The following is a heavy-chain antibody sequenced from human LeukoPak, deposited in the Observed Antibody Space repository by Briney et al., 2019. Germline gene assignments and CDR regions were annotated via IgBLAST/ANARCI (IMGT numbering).Heavy chain of an antibody. Sequence: PGGSLRLSCAASGFTVSSNYMNWVRQAPGKGLEWVSVLYRGDSTSYADPVKGRFTISRDNSKNMLYLQMNSLRAEDTAVYYCARDLRYYSFGLDVWGQGTTVTVSS. V-gene: IGHV3-53*01. CDR1: GFTVSSNY. CDR2: LYRGDST. CDR3: ARDLRYYSFGLDV. J-gene: IGHJ6*02. D-gene: IGHD4-17*01.